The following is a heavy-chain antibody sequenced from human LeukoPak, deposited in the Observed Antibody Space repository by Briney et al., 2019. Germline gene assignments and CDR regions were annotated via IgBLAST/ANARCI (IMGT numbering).Heavy chain of an antibody. V-gene: IGHV3-23*01. Sequence: GGSLRLSCAASGFTFSSYAMNWVRQAPGKGLEWVSAISGGGGTTYYADSVKGRFTFSRDNSKNTLYLQMNSLRAEDTAVYYCAKTYVDTTFFDYWGQGTLVTVSS. CDR3: AKTYVDTTFFDY. D-gene: IGHD5-18*01. CDR1: GFTFSSYA. CDR2: ISGGGGTT. J-gene: IGHJ4*02.